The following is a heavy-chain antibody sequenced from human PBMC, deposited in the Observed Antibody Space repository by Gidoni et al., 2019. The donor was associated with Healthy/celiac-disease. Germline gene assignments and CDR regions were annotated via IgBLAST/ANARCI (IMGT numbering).Heavy chain of an antibody. CDR2: IKQDGSEK. CDR3: ARSGGYCSGGSCYWYGDAPWALFDY. V-gene: IGHV3-7*01. CDR1: GFTFSSYW. J-gene: IGHJ4*02. D-gene: IGHD2-15*01. Sequence: EVQLVESGGGLVQPGGSLRLSCAASGFTFSSYWMSWVRPAPGKGLEWVANIKQDGSEKYYVDSVKGRFTISRDNAKNSLYLQMNSLRAEDTAVYYCARSGGYCSGGSCYWYGDAPWALFDYWGQGTLVTVSS.